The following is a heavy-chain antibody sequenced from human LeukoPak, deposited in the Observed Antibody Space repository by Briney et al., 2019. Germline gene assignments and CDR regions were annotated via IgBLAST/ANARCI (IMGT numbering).Heavy chain of an antibody. CDR3: AREEGDIWTGSREWYFDY. V-gene: IGHV1-46*01. J-gene: IGHJ4*02. CDR2: INPSGGST. CDR1: GYTFTSYY. D-gene: IGHD3-9*01. Sequence: ASVKVSCKASGYTFTSYYMHWVRQAPGQGLEWMGIINPSGGSTSYAQKFQGRVTMTTDTSTSTVYMELSSLRSEDTAVYYCAREEGDIWTGSREWYFDYWGEGPLVTVSP.